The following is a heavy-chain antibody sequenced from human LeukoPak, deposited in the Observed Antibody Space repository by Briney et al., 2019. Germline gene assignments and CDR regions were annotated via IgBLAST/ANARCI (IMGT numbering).Heavy chain of an antibody. CDR3: ARSLYDSWTGYHHGSDI. D-gene: IGHD3-3*01. Sequence: GGSLRLSCAASGFTFSSYAMHWVRQAPGKGLEWVAVISYDGSNKYYADSVKGRFTISRDNSKNTLYLQMNSLRAEDTAVYYCARSLYDSWTGYHHGSDIWGQGTMVTVSS. CDR2: ISYDGSNK. J-gene: IGHJ3*02. V-gene: IGHV3-30-3*01. CDR1: GFTFSSYA.